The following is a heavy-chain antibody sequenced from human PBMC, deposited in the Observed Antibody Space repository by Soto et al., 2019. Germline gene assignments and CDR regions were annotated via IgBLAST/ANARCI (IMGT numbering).Heavy chain of an antibody. D-gene: IGHD1-26*01. CDR1: GDSISSRTYY. CDR2: SIYSVSG. V-gene: IGHV4-31*03. CDR3: AKVKVGTACWEWFDP. Sequence: QVQLQESGPGMGKPSQTLSLTCTISGDSISSRTYYCSWIRQNPGKGLEGTGYSIYSVSGHNNPALKSRVTISVDTSRNEVSLKLSSVTAADTAVHYCAKVKVGTACWEWFDPWGQGTRVTVST. J-gene: IGHJ5*02.